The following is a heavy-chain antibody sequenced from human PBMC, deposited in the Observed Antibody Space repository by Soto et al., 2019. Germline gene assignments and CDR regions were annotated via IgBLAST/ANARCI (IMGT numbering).Heavy chain of an antibody. CDR2: IYYSGST. CDR1: GGSISSGDYY. D-gene: IGHD2-15*01. V-gene: IGHV4-30-4*01. CDR3: ARGPECSGGSCPEYFQH. Sequence: PSETLSLTCTVSGGSISSGDYYWSWIRQPPGKGLEWIGYIYYSGSTYYNPSLKSRVTISVDTSKNQFSLKLSSVTAADTAVYYCARGPECSGGSCPEYFQHWGQGTLVTVSS. J-gene: IGHJ1*01.